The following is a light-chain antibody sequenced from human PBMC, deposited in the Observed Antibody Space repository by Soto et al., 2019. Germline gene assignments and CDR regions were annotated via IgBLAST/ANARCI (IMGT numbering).Light chain of an antibody. CDR1: SSDVGGYNY. CDR3: SSYAGSNGVV. Sequence: QSALTQPPSASGSPGQSVTISCTGTSSDVGGYNYVSWYQQHPGKAPKLMIYDVSKRPSGVPDRFSGSKSGNTASLTVSGLQAEDEADYYCSSYAGSNGVVFGGGTKLTAL. CDR2: DVS. J-gene: IGLJ2*01. V-gene: IGLV2-8*01.